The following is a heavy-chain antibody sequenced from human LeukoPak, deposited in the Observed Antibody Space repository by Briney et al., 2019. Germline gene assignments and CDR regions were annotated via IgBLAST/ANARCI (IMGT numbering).Heavy chain of an antibody. V-gene: IGHV3-23*01. D-gene: IGHD6-19*01. CDR2: ISGSGGST. J-gene: IGHJ5*02. CDR3: AREEQWLVLFNWFDP. CDR1: GFTFISYA. Sequence: GGSLRLSCAASGFTFISYAMSWVRQAPGKGLERVSAISGSGGSTYYADSVKGRFTISRDNSKNTLYLQMNSLRAEDTAVYYCAREEQWLVLFNWFDPWGQGTLVTVSS.